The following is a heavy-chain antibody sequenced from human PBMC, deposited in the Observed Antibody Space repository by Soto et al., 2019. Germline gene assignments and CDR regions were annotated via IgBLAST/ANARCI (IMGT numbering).Heavy chain of an antibody. V-gene: IGHV4-59*08. CDR2: IYYSGST. Sequence: SETLSLTCSVCGGSISSYYWSWIRQPPGRGLEWIGYIYYSGSTNYNPSLKSRVTISVDTSKNQFSLKLSSVTAADTAVYYCARHVGSGTSWFDPWGQGILVTLSS. J-gene: IGHJ5*02. CDR3: ARHVGSGTSWFDP. D-gene: IGHD1-26*01. CDR1: GGSISSYY.